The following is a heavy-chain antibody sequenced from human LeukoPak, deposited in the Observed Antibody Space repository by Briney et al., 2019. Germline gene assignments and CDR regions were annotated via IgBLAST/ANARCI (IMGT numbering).Heavy chain of an antibody. Sequence: ASVKVSCKASGYTFTGYYMHWVRQAPGQGPEWMGWISTSTGDTKYTQKFQGRVTLTTDTSTSTAYMELSSLRSDDTAVYYCARDDNYGIFVNVDYWGQGTLVTASS. V-gene: IGHV1-2*02. CDR3: ARDDNYGIFVNVDY. CDR1: GYTFTGYY. J-gene: IGHJ4*02. CDR2: ISTSTGDT. D-gene: IGHD4-11*01.